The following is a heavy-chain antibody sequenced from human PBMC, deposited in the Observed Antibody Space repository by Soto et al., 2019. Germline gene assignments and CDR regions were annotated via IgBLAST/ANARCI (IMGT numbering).Heavy chain of an antibody. V-gene: IGHV3-23*01. CDR3: AREVEYTSAFGISSSFDY. CDR2: ISVSGGTT. D-gene: IGHD6-19*01. CDR1: GFTFNNYA. Sequence: PGGSLRLSCAASGFTFNNYALTWVRQAPGKGLEWVSTISVSGGTTHYSDSVKGRFTISRDNSKNTLYLQMNSLRSEDTAVYYCAREVEYTSAFGISSSFDYWGQGTLVTVSS. J-gene: IGHJ4*02.